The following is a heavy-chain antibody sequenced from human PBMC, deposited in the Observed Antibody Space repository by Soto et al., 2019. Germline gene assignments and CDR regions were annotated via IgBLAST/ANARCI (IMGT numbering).Heavy chain of an antibody. CDR1: GFNFGNHA. CDR3: TKGQDHYDTTVRVGP. D-gene: IGHD3-22*01. Sequence: EVQLLESGGGLVQPGGSMRLSCAASGFNFGNHAMSWVRQAPGKGLEWVSAISGSGRSTYYADSVKGRFIISRYNSKYTLHLQMDSLRAEDTAVCYCTKGQDHYDTTVRVGPCGQGTRVTASS. CDR2: ISGSGRST. V-gene: IGHV3-23*01. J-gene: IGHJ5*02.